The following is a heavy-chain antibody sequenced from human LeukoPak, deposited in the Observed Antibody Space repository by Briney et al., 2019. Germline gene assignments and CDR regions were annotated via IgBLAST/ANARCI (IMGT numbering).Heavy chain of an antibody. CDR2: IIPIFGTA. CDR1: SYRFRDYG. Sequence: GASVKVSCKGVSYRFRDYGISWVRQAPGQGLEWMGGIIPIFGTANYAQKLQGRVTMTTDTSTSTAYMELRSLRSDDTAVYYCARDMAPKWELGDAFDIWGQGTMVTVSS. CDR3: ARDMAPKWELGDAFDI. J-gene: IGHJ3*02. V-gene: IGHV1-18*04. D-gene: IGHD1-26*01.